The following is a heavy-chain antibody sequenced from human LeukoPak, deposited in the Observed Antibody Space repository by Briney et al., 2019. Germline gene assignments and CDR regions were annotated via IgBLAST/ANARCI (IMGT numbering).Heavy chain of an antibody. V-gene: IGHV4-59*08. Sequence: PSETLSLTCTVSGGSISSYYWSWIRQPPGKGLEWIGYIYYSGSTNYNPSLKSRVTISVDTSKNQFSLKLSSVTAVDTAVYYCARFPRSYYLDYWGQGTLVTVSS. CDR2: IYYSGST. CDR3: ARFPRSYYLDY. J-gene: IGHJ4*02. CDR1: GGSISSYY.